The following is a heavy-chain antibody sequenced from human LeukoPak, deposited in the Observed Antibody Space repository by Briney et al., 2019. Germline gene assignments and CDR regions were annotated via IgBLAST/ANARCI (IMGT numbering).Heavy chain of an antibody. J-gene: IGHJ4*02. CDR3: ASGARTMVRGVLDS. Sequence: GGSLRLSCAASGFTFTNYWMSWVRQAPGKGLEWVSVIYSGGSTYYSDSVKGRFTISRDNSKNTLYLQMNSLRVEDTAVYYCASGARTMVRGVLDSWGQGTLVTVSS. CDR2: IYSGGST. D-gene: IGHD3-10*01. V-gene: IGHV3-66*01. CDR1: GFTFTNYW.